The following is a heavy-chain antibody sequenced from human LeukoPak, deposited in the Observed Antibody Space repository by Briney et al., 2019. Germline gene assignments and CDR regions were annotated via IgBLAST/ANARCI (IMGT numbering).Heavy chain of an antibody. CDR2: INHSGST. D-gene: IGHD2-15*01. Sequence: SETLSLTCAVYGGSFSGYYWSWIRQPPGKGLEWIGEINHSGSTNYNPSLKSRVTISVDTSKNQFSLKLSSVTAADTAVYYCANAGGYCSGGSCYSTGFDYWGQGTLVTVSS. CDR3: ANAGGYCSGGSCYSTGFDY. CDR1: GGSFSGYY. J-gene: IGHJ4*02. V-gene: IGHV4-34*01.